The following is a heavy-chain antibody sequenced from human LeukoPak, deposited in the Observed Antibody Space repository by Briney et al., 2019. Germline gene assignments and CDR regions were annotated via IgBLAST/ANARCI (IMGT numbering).Heavy chain of an antibody. J-gene: IGHJ3*02. Sequence: SETLSLTCAVYIDSFTNYYWNWIRQTPGKGLERIGEVNDSGGTNINPSLKSRVTISVDTSKNQFSLKLSSVTAADTAVYYCARLLYAHDAFDIWGQGTMVTVSS. D-gene: IGHD2/OR15-2a*01. CDR2: VNDSGGT. V-gene: IGHV4-34*01. CDR3: ARLLYAHDAFDI. CDR1: IDSFTNYY.